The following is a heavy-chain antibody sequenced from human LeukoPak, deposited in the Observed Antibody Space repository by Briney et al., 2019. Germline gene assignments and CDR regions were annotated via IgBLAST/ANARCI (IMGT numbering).Heavy chain of an antibody. J-gene: IGHJ4*02. CDR2: IREDGSQK. Sequence: GGSLRLSCVASGFTFSSSWMTWVRQAPGKGLEWVASIREDGSQKTAVDSVRGRFTISRDNAKNSVYLQMDSLRAEDAAVYYCAKTRGSGPFDYWGQGTLVTVSS. CDR3: AKTRGSGPFDY. V-gene: IGHV3-7*03. CDR1: GFTFSSSW. D-gene: IGHD3-10*01.